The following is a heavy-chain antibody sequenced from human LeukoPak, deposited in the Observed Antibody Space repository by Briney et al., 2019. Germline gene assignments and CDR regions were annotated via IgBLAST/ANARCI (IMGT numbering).Heavy chain of an antibody. CDR2: ISSSSSTI. V-gene: IGHV3-48*04. Sequence: GGSLRLSCVASGFTFETSTMNWVRQAPGKGLEWVSYISSSSSTIYYADSVKGRFTISRDNAKNSLYLQMNSLRAEDTAVYYCAAPHTAMANWFDPWGQGTLVTVSS. CDR1: GFTFETST. CDR3: AAPHTAMANWFDP. J-gene: IGHJ5*02. D-gene: IGHD5-18*01.